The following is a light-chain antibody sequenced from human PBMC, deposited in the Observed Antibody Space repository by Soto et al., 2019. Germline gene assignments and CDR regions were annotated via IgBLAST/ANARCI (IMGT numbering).Light chain of an antibody. CDR2: EVS. J-gene: IGLJ1*01. CDR1: SSDVGSYNL. Sequence: QSVLTQPASVSGSPGQSITISCTGTSSDVGSYNLVSWYQQHPGKAPNLMIYEVSKRPSGVSNRFSGSKSGNTASLTISGLQAEDEADYYCCPYAGSSIYVFGTGTKVTVL. V-gene: IGLV2-23*02. CDR3: CPYAGSSIYV.